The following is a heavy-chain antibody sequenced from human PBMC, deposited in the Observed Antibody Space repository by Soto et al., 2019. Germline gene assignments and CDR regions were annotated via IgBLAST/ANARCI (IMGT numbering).Heavy chain of an antibody. CDR1: GLTFSSFS. V-gene: IGHV3-48*02. CDR2: ISPSSATI. CDR3: ARNLGPWLDP. J-gene: IGHJ5*02. Sequence: EEQLVESGGGLVQPGGSLRLSCAASGLTFSSFSMNWVRQAPGKGLQWVSYISPSSATINYADSVKGRFTITRDNAKNSLYLQMASLRDEDTAVYYCARNLGPWLDPWGQGTLVTVSS.